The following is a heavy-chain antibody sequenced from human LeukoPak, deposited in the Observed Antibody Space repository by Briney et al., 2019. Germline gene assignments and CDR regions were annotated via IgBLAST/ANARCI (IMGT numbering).Heavy chain of an antibody. D-gene: IGHD3-3*01. CDR2: ISFDGSDQ. CDR1: GFTFSNYA. J-gene: IGHJ4*02. V-gene: IGHV3-30*03. CDR3: ARGHIYYDFWSGYYRGAQYYFDY. Sequence: GGSLRLSCAASGFTFSNYAMHWVRQAPGKGLEWVAVISFDGSDQYYADSVRGRFTISRDNSKNTLYLQMNSLRSDDTAVYYCARGHIYYDFWSGYYRGAQYYFDYWGQGTLVTVSS.